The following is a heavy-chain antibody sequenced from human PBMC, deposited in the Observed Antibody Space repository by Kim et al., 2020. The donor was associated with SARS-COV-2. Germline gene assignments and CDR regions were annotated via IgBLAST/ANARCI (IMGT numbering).Heavy chain of an antibody. V-gene: IGHV4-59*01. CDR3: ARDRDFTY. J-gene: IGHJ4*02. CDR1: GCSISSYY. Sequence: SETLSLTCTVSGCSISSYYWSWIRQPPGKGLEWIGFIYYSGGSTNYNPSLKSRVTISIDTSKNQFSLKLSSVTAADTAVYYCARDRDFTYWGQGTLVTVSS. CDR2: IYYSGGST.